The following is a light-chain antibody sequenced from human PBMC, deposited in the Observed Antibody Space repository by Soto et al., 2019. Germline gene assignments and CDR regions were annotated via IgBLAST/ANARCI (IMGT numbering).Light chain of an antibody. CDR1: SSNIGAGYD. V-gene: IGLV1-40*01. Sequence: QSVLTQPPSVSGAPGQRVTISCTESSSNIGAGYDVHWYQQLPGTAPKLLIYGNSKRTSGVADRFSGSKSGTSACLDITGIQAEDEADYYSQSYDSSLSGWVFGGGTKLTVL. CDR3: QSYDSSLSGWV. CDR2: GNS. J-gene: IGLJ3*02.